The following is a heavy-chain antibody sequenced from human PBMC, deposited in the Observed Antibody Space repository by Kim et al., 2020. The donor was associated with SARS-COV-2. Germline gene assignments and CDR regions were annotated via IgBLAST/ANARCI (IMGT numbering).Heavy chain of an antibody. Sequence: SETLSLTCTVSGGSISSSSYYWGWIRQPPGKGLEWIGSIYYSGSTYYNPSLKSRVTISVDTSKNQFSLKLSSVTAADTAVYYCARHFITHTVATSFDYWGQGTLVTVSS. V-gene: IGHV4-39*01. D-gene: IGHD2-21*02. CDR2: IYYSGST. J-gene: IGHJ4*02. CDR3: ARHFITHTVATSFDY. CDR1: GGSISSSSYY.